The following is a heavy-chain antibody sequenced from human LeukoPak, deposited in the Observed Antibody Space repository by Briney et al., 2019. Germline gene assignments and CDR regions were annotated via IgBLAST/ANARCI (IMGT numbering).Heavy chain of an antibody. CDR3: ARALYYYDSSGYANYYYYYGMDV. CDR1: GGSISSGGYY. Sequence: SETLSLTCTVSGGSISSGGYYWTWIRQYPGKGLEWIGYIYYSGSTNYNPSLKSRVTISVETSKNQFSLKLSSVTAADTAVYYCARALYYYDSSGYANYYYYYGMDVWGQGTTVTVSS. V-gene: IGHV4-61*08. D-gene: IGHD3-22*01. J-gene: IGHJ6*02. CDR2: IYYSGST.